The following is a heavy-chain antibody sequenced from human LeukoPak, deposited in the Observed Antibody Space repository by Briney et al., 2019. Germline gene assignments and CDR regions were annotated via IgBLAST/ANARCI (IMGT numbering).Heavy chain of an antibody. CDR1: GYTFTSYD. CDR2: MNPNSGNT. V-gene: IGHV1-8*01. CDR3: ARGLVVAGNWFDP. D-gene: IGHD6-19*01. J-gene: IGHJ5*02. Sequence: ASVKVSCKASGYTFTSYDINWVRQATGQGLEWMGWMNPNSGNTGYAQKFRGRVTMTRDTSISTAYMELSSLRSEDTAVYYCARGLVVAGNWFDPWGQGTLVTVSS.